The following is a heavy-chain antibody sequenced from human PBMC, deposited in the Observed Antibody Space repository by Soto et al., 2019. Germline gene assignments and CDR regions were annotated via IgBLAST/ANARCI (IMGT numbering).Heavy chain of an antibody. V-gene: IGHV4-30-4*01. CDR2: IYYSGST. CDR1: GGSISSGDYY. J-gene: IGHJ6*02. CDR3: ARGTYGSGSYYRDYYGMDV. Sequence: NPSETLSLTCTVSGGSISSGDYYWSWIRQPPGKGLEWIGYIYYSGSTYYNPSLKSRVTISVDTSKNQFSLKLSSVTAADTAVYYCARGTYGSGSYYRDYYGMDVWGQGTTVTVSS. D-gene: IGHD3-10*01.